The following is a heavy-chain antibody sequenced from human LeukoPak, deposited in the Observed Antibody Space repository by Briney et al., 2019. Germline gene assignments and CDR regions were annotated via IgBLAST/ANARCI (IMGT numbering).Heavy chain of an antibody. V-gene: IGHV3-64*01. CDR3: ARDALVVVAATPSSPNWFDP. J-gene: IGHJ5*02. D-gene: IGHD2-15*01. Sequence: GGSLRLSCAASGFTFRSYAMHWVRQAPGKGLEYVSAISSNGGSTYYANSVKGRFTISRDNSKNTLYLQMGSLRAEDMAVYYCARDALVVVAATPSSPNWFDPWGQGTLVTVSS. CDR2: ISSNGGST. CDR1: GFTFRSYA.